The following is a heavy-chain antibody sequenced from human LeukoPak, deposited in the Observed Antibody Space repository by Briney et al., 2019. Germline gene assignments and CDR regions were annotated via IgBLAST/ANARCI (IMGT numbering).Heavy chain of an antibody. Sequence: ASVKVSCKASGYTFTSYGISWVRQAPGQGLEWMGWISAYNGNTNYAQKLQGRGTMTTDTSTSTAYMELRSLRSDDTAVYYCARVHSSIARHAFDIWGQGTMVTVSS. J-gene: IGHJ3*02. V-gene: IGHV1-18*01. D-gene: IGHD6-13*01. CDR3: ARVHSSIARHAFDI. CDR2: ISAYNGNT. CDR1: GYTFTSYG.